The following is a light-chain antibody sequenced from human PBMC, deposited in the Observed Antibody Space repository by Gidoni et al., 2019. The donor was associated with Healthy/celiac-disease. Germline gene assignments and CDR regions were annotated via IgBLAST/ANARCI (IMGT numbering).Light chain of an antibody. CDR2: AAS. J-gene: IGKJ4*01. CDR3: QQSYSTLPT. Sequence: DIQMTPSPSSLSASVGDRVTITCRASQSISSYLNWYQQKPGKAPKLLIYAASSLQSGVPSRFSGSGSGTDFTLTISSLQPEDFATYYCQQSYSTLPTFGGGTKVEIK. CDR1: QSISSY. V-gene: IGKV1-39*01.